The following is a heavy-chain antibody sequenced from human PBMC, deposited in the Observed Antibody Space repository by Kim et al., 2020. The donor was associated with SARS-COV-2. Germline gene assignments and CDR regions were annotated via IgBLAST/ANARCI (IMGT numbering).Heavy chain of an antibody. J-gene: IGHJ5*02. CDR3: ARRSMGYCSGGTCHAAFDP. D-gene: IGHD2-15*01. Sequence: KSRGTISVDTSKNQFSLKLSSVTAADTAVYYCARRSMGYCSGGTCHAAFDPWGQGTLVTVSS. V-gene: IGHV4-59*08.